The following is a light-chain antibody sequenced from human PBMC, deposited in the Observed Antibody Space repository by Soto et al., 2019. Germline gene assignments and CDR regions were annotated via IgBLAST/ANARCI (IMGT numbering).Light chain of an antibody. CDR3: QVWDSSTASIWV. CDR1: NIGSKN. J-gene: IGLJ3*02. CDR2: RDS. Sequence: SYELTQPLSVSVALGQTARITCGGNNIGSKNVHWYQQKPGQAPVLVIYRDSNRPSGIPERFSGSNSGNTATLTISRAQAGDEADYYCQVWDSSTASIWVFGGGTKVTVL. V-gene: IGLV3-9*01.